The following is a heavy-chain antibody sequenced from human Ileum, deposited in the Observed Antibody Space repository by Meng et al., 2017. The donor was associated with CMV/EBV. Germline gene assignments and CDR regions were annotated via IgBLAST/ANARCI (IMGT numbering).Heavy chain of an antibody. Sequence: VLLQQGAAGLLTPVVTRSLSCCVDGGSFSNSYWSRIRQSPGKWLEWIGEIHPSGSTYYNPSLNSRVTMSVDTSKNQFSLNLRSVTAAYTAVYYCSRGADAYKSGRSWGQGTLVTVSS. D-gene: IGHD5-24*01. V-gene: IGHV4-34*01. CDR2: IHPSGST. CDR1: GGSFSNSY. CDR3: SRGADAYKSGRS. J-gene: IGHJ5*02.